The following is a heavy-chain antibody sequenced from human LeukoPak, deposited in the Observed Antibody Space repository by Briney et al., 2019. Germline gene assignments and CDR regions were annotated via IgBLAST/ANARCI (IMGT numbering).Heavy chain of an antibody. D-gene: IGHD1-26*01. CDR3: AREAFRWELLIDY. CDR2: ISSSSSYI. V-gene: IGHV3-21*01. CDR1: GFTFSSYS. Sequence: GGSLRLSCAASGFTFSSYSMNWVRQAPGKGLEWVSSISSSSSYIYYADSVKGRFTISRDNAKNSLYLQMNSLRAEDTAVYYCAREAFRWELLIDYWGQGTLVTVSS. J-gene: IGHJ4*02.